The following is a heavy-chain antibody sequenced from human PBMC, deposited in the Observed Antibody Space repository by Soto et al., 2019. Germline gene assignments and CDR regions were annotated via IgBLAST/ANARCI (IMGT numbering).Heavy chain of an antibody. V-gene: IGHV3-48*03. Sequence: HPGGSLRLSCAASGFTFSSYEMNWVRQAPGKGLEWVSYISSSGSTIYYADSVKGRFTLSRDNAKYSLYLQMNSLRAEDTAVYYCARKATLRYYYYGMDVWGQGTTVTVSS. CDR3: ARKATLRYYYYGMDV. D-gene: IGHD1-26*01. J-gene: IGHJ6*02. CDR2: ISSSGSTI. CDR1: GFTFSSYE.